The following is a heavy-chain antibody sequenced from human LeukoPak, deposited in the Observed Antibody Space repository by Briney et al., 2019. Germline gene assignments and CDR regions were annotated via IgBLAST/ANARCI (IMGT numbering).Heavy chain of an antibody. D-gene: IGHD3-9*01. CDR1: GFTFSSYW. J-gene: IGHJ4*02. V-gene: IGHV3-23*01. CDR3: AKQGYDILTSFDY. CDR2: ISGSGGST. Sequence: GGSLRLSCAASGFTFSSYWMSWVRQAPGKGLEWVSAISGSGGSTYYADSVKGRFTISRDNSKNTLYLQMNSLRAEDTAVYYCAKQGYDILTSFDYWGQGTLVTVSS.